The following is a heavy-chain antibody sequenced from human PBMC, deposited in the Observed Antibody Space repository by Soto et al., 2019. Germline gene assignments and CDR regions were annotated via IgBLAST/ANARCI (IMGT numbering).Heavy chain of an antibody. CDR3: VRDSCSGGSCYLGYYYYGMDV. CDR2: IWYDGSNK. D-gene: IGHD2-15*01. CDR1: GFTFSSYG. J-gene: IGHJ6*02. V-gene: IGHV3-33*01. Sequence: PGGSLRLSCAASGFTFSSYGMHWVRKAPGKGLEWVAVIWYDGSNKYYADSVKGRFTISRDNSKNTLYLQMNSLRAEDTAVYYCVRDSCSGGSCYLGYYYYGMDVWGQGTTVTVSS.